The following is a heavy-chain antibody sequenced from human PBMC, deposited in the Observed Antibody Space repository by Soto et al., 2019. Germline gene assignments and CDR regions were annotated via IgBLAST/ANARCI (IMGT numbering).Heavy chain of an antibody. Sequence: HPGGSLRLSCAASGFTVSSNYMSWVRQAPGKGLEWVSVIYSGGSTYYADSVKGRFTISRDNSKNTLYLQMNSLRAEDTAVYYCARWWSGSRQGFDPWGQGTLVTVSS. CDR2: IYSGGST. J-gene: IGHJ5*02. CDR3: ARWWSGSRQGFDP. D-gene: IGHD3-3*01. V-gene: IGHV3-66*01. CDR1: GFTVSSNY.